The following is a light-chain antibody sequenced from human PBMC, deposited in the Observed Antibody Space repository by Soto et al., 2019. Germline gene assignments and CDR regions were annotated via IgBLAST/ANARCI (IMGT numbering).Light chain of an antibody. CDR2: KAS. V-gene: IGKV1-5*03. Sequence: DIQMTQSPSTLSASVGDRVTITCRASQSISTWLAWYQQKPGKAPNLLIYKASSLESGVPSRFSGSGSGTDFTLTIARLEPEDFAVYYCQEYDGAPITFGLGTRLE. J-gene: IGKJ5*01. CDR3: QEYDGAPIT. CDR1: QSISTW.